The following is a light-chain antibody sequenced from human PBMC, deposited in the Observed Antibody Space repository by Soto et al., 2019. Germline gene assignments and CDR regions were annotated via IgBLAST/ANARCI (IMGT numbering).Light chain of an antibody. J-gene: IGKJ4*01. CDR1: QDISNY. V-gene: IGKV1-33*01. Sequence: DIQMTQSPSSLSASVGDRVTITCQASQDISNYLNWYRQRTGKAPQLLIYEASNLQTGVSSRFIGSGSGTDFTVTISSLQPEDIATYYCQHYDNFPVTFGGGTKVEIK. CDR2: EAS. CDR3: QHYDNFPVT.